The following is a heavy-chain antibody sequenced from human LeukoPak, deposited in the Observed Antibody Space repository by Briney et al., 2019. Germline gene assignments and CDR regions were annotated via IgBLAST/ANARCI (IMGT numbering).Heavy chain of an antibody. D-gene: IGHD3-10*01. CDR1: GFTFSSYS. CDR2: ISSSSSTI. J-gene: IGHJ6*03. Sequence: PGGSLRLSCAASGFTFSSYSMNWVRQAPGKGLEWVSYISSSSSTIYYADSVKGRFTISRDNAKNSLYLQMNSLRAEDTAVYYCARDRRVWFGADYYMDVWGKGTTVTVSS. V-gene: IGHV3-48*04. CDR3: ARDRRVWFGADYYMDV.